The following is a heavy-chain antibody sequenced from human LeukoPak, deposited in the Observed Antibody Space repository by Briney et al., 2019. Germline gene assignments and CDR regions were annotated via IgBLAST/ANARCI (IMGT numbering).Heavy chain of an antibody. CDR2: INHSGTT. D-gene: IGHD3-10*01. CDR1: GGSFSGYY. Sequence: PSETLSLTCSVYGGSFSGYYWSWIRQPPGKGLEWIGEINHSGTTNYNPSLNSRVAISVDTSQNQFSLKLRSVTAADTAVYYCARFPCDYGSGSYPEYNWFDPWGQGTLVTVSS. J-gene: IGHJ5*02. CDR3: ARFPCDYGSGSYPEYNWFDP. V-gene: IGHV4-34*01.